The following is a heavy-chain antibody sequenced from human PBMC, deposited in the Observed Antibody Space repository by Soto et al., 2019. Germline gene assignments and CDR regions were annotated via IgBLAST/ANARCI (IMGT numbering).Heavy chain of an antibody. CDR1: GFTFSSYW. D-gene: IGHD3-22*01. CDR3: ARASRYYDSSGYYPVDY. CDR2: INSDGSST. V-gene: IGHV3-74*01. J-gene: IGHJ4*02. Sequence: PVRSLRLSDAPSGFTFSSYWMHWVRQAPGKGLVWVSRINSDGSSTSYADSVKGRFTISRDNAKNTLYLQMNSLRAEDTAVYYCARASRYYDSSGYYPVDYWGQGT.